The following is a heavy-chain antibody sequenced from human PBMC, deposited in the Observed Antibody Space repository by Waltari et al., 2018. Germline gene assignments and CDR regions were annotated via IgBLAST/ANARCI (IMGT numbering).Heavy chain of an antibody. CDR1: GGSITXXXXX. V-gene: IGHV4-39*01. Sequence: QLQLQESGPGLVKPSETLSLTCSVSGGSITXXXXXXGWIRQPPGQGLEWIGTSSYNGATYSSPSLKSRVTMSRDTSKNQLSLRLGSVTAADTAVYYCATYVGASVGTAAFDVWGQGTMVTVSS. D-gene: IGHD3-10*02. CDR3: ATYVGASVGTAAFDV. J-gene: IGHJ3*01. CDR2: SSYNGAT.